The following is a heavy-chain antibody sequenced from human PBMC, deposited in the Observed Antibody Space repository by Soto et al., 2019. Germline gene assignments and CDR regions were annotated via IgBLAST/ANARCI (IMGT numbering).Heavy chain of an antibody. J-gene: IGHJ5*02. CDR3: ARGTYRISGSGSNWFDP. CDR1: GFTFSSYE. V-gene: IGHV3-48*03. Sequence: EVQLVESGGGLVQPGGSLRLSCAASGFTFSSYEMNWVRQAPGKGLEWILYISSSGSARYSADSVKGRFTISRDNANNSLYLQMNSLRAEDTAVYYCARGTYRISGSGSNWFDPWGQGTLVTVSS. D-gene: IGHD2-15*01. CDR2: ISSSGSAR.